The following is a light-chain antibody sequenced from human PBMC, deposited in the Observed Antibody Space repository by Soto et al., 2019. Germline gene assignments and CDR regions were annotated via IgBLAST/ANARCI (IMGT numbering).Light chain of an antibody. CDR1: SSSTGNNY. V-gene: IGLV1-51*02. CDR3: GTWHSGLNVQWV. Sequence: QAVLTQPPSVSAAPGQKVTISCSGSSSSTGNNYVTWYQQLPGTAPKLLIYANTKRPSGIPDRFSGSKSGTSATLVITGLQTGDEADYYCGTWHSGLNVQWVFGGGTKLTVL. CDR2: ANT. J-gene: IGLJ3*02.